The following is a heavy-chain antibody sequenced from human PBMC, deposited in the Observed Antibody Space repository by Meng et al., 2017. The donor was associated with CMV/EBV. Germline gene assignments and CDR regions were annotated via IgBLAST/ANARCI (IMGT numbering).Heavy chain of an antibody. CDR1: GGSISSYY. Sequence: HVQLPESGPGLVKPSETLSLPCTVSGGSISSYYWSWIRQPAGKGLEWIGSIYYSGSTYYNPSLKSRVTISVDTSKNQFSLKLSSVTAADTAVYYCARDSRSRIVGATVGGFDYWGQGTLVTVSS. CDR2: IYYSGST. CDR3: ARDSRSRIVGATVGGFDY. D-gene: IGHD1-26*01. J-gene: IGHJ4*02. V-gene: IGHV4-4*07.